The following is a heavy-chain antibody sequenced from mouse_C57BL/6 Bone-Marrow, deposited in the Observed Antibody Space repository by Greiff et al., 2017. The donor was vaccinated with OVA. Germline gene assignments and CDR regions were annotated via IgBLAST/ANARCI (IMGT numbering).Heavy chain of an antibody. CDR2: IDPETGDT. CDR3: TTCHYYGSSYAWFAY. Sequence: VQLQQSGAELVRPGASVKLSCTASGFNIKDDYMHWVKQRPEQGLEWIGWIDPETGDTEYASKFQGKATITADTSSNTAYLQLSSLTSEDTAVYYCTTCHYYGSSYAWFAYWGQGTLVTVSA. D-gene: IGHD1-1*01. J-gene: IGHJ3*01. V-gene: IGHV14-4*01. CDR1: GFNIKDDY.